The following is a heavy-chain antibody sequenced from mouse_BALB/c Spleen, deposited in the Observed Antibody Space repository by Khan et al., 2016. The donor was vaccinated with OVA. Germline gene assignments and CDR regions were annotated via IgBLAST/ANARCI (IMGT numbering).Heavy chain of an antibody. V-gene: IGHV1-4*01. Sequence: QVRLQQSGAELARPGASVKMSCKASGYIFTSYMMHWIKQRPGQGLEWIGDINPSSGYNNYNQKFKDKATLTADESSSTAYMQLSSLTSEDSAVYYWSRGGYGSFGYWGQGTLVTVSA. CDR3: SRGGYGSFGY. CDR1: GYIFTSYM. CDR2: INPSSGYN. D-gene: IGHD1-1*01. J-gene: IGHJ3*01.